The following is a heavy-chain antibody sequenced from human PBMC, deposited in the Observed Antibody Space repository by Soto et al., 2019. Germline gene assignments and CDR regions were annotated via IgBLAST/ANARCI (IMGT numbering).Heavy chain of an antibody. CDR1: GFTFTSFW. Sequence: PGGSLRLSCAASGFTFTSFWMSWVRQAPGKGLEWVANIKEDGSEKFYVDSVKGRFTISRDNAKNPLYLQMNSLRAEDTAVYYCARGRGIYCSSTRCSICFDPWGQGTLVTVSS. CDR3: ARGRGIYCSSTRCSICFDP. V-gene: IGHV3-7*03. J-gene: IGHJ5*02. D-gene: IGHD2-2*01. CDR2: IKEDGSEK.